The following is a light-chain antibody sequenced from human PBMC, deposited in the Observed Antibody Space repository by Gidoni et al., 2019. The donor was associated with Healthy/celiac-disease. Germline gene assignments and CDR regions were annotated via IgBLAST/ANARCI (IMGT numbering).Light chain of an antibody. V-gene: IGKV4-1*01. CDR1: QSVLYSSNNKNY. CDR2: GAS. CDR3: QQYYSTPLT. Sequence: IVMTQSPDSLAVSLGGWATINCKSSQSVLYSSNNKNYLAWYQQQPGQPPKLLIYGASTRESGVPDRFSGSGSGTDFTLTISSLQAEDVAVYYCQQYYSTPLTFGGGTKVEIK. J-gene: IGKJ4*01.